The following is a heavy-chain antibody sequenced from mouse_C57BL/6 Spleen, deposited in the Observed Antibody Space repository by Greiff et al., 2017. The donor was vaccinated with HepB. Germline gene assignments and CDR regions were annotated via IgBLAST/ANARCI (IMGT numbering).Heavy chain of an antibody. CDR3: ARFGYYGSSYYWYFDV. CDR1: GYTFTSYW. Sequence: VQLQQPGAELVRPGTSVKLSCKASGYTFTSYWMHWVKQRPGQGLEWIGVIDPSDSYTNYNQKFKGKATLTVDTSSSTAYMQLSSLTSEDSAVYYCARFGYYGSSYYWYFDVWGTGTTVTVSS. V-gene: IGHV1-59*01. J-gene: IGHJ1*03. D-gene: IGHD1-1*01. CDR2: IDPSDSYT.